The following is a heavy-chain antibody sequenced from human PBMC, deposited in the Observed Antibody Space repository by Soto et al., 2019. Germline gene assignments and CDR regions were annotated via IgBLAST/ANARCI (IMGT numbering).Heavy chain of an antibody. D-gene: IGHD3-3*01. CDR1: GGSISSSSYY. J-gene: IGHJ3*02. CDR2: IYYSGST. CDR3: ARRTLPITIFGVVIIAGPPNAFDI. Sequence: QLQLQESGPGLVKPSETLSLTCTVSGGSISSSSYYWGWIRQPPGKGLEWIGSIYYSGSTYYNPSLKSRVTISVDTSKNQFSLKLSSVTAADTAVYYCARRTLPITIFGVVIIAGPPNAFDIWGQGTMVTVSS. V-gene: IGHV4-39*01.